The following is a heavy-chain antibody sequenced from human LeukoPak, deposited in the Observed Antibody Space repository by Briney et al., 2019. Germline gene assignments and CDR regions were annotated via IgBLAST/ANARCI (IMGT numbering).Heavy chain of an antibody. CDR1: GYTFTGYY. Sequence: VASVKVSCKASGYTFTGYYMHWVRQAPGQGLEWMGWINPNSGGTNYAQKFQGRVTMTRDTSISTAYMELNRLRSEDTAVYYCAIILAENYYGSGSYYNGFDYWGQGTLVTVSS. D-gene: IGHD3-10*01. J-gene: IGHJ4*02. V-gene: IGHV1-2*02. CDR3: AIILAENYYGSGSYYNGFDY. CDR2: INPNSGGT.